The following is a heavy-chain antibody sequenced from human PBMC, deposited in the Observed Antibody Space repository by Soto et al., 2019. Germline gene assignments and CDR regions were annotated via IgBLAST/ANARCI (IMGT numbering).Heavy chain of an antibody. J-gene: IGHJ5*01. Sequence: SETLSLTCXVXGGSFSGYYWSWIRQPPGKGLEWIGEINHSGSTNYNPSLKSRVTISVDTSKNQFSLKLSSVTAADTAVYYCARSSYDFWSGYRKASFDSWGQGTLVTVSS. V-gene: IGHV4-34*01. D-gene: IGHD3-3*01. CDR2: INHSGST. CDR1: GGSFSGYY. CDR3: ARSSYDFWSGYRKASFDS.